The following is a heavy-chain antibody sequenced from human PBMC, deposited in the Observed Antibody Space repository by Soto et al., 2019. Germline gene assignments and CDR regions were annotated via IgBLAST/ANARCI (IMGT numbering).Heavy chain of an antibody. CDR1: GYTSADFG. V-gene: IGHV1-18*04. CDR2: VSGNNGVS. D-gene: IGHD2-2*01. CDR3: VRDQKYFRVNGNWFDS. Sequence: ASVKVSCKASGYTSADFGISWVRQAPGQGLEWMGWVSGNNGVSNPAPKVQGRITMTLDTSTGVSYMALRSLRSDDTAIYYCVRDQKYFRVNGNWFDSWGQGTLLTVTA. J-gene: IGHJ5*01.